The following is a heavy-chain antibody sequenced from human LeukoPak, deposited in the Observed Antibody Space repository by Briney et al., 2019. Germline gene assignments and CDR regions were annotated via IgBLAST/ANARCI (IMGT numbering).Heavy chain of an antibody. CDR2: ISYDGSNK. V-gene: IGHV3-30-3*01. Sequence: GGSLRLSCAASGFTFSSYAMHWVRQAPGKGLEWVAVISYDGSNKYYADSVKGRFTISRDNSKNTLYLQMNSLRAEDTAVYYCAQTDPPGCSSTSCFIDWFDPWGQGTLVTVSS. CDR3: AQTDPPGCSSTSCFIDWFDP. D-gene: IGHD2-2*01. CDR1: GFTFSSYA. J-gene: IGHJ5*02.